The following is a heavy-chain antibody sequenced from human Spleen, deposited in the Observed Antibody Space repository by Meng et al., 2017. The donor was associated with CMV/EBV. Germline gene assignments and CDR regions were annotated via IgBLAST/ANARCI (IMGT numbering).Heavy chain of an antibody. CDR1: GYTFGDYW. J-gene: IGHJ4*02. CDR3: ARHLTSSSSSPFDY. D-gene: IGHD6-6*01. V-gene: IGHV5-51*01. CDR2: IYPGDSDT. Sequence: GESLKISCEGSGYTFGDYWISWVRQRPGKGLEWMGIIYPGDSDTRYNPSFQGLVTISADKSVSTAYLQWSSLKASDTAMYYCARHLTSSSSSPFDYWGQGTLVTVSS.